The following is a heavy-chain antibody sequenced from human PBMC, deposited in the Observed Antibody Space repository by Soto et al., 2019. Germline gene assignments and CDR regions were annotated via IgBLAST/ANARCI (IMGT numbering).Heavy chain of an antibody. D-gene: IGHD3-3*02. V-gene: IGHV4-39*01. CDR3: ARLPSRHLVDY. Sequence: SETLSLTCTVSGSSINSSGYYWGWIRQPPGKGLEWIGSMFYGVSTYYNPFLKSRVTVSVDTSKNQFSLNLRSVTAADTAVYYCARLPSRHLVDYWGQGTLGTVSS. CDR1: GSSINSSGYY. J-gene: IGHJ4*02. CDR2: MFYGVST.